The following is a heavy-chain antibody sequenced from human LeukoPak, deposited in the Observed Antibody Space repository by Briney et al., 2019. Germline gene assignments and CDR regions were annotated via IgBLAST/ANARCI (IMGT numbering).Heavy chain of an antibody. CDR2: IYYSGST. CDR3: ARLDILTGYYYYFDY. D-gene: IGHD3-9*01. V-gene: IGHV4-39*01. CDR1: GGSISSSSYY. Sequence: SGTLSLTCTVSGGSISSSSYYWGWIRQPPGKGLEWIGNIYYSGSTYYNPSLKSRVTISVDTSKNQFSLKLSSVTAADTAVYYCARLDILTGYYYYFDYWGQGTLVTV. J-gene: IGHJ4*02.